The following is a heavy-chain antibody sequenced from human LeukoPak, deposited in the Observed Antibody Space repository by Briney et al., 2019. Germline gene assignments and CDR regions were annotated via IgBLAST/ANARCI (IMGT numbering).Heavy chain of an antibody. CDR2: IRNKASGGTT. J-gene: IGHJ4*02. V-gene: IGHV3-49*03. Sequence: GGSLRLSCTGSGFTFGDYGMSWLRQAPGKGLEWVGFIRNKASGGTTDYAASVKGRFTISRDDSKSIAYLQMNSLKTEDTAVYYCARLLSAGYWGQGTLVTVSS. CDR1: GFTFGDYG. CDR3: ARLLSAGY. D-gene: IGHD6-25*01.